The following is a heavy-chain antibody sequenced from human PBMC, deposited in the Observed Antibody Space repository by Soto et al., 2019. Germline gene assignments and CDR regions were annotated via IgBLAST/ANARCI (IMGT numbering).Heavy chain of an antibody. CDR3: ACGYDYYYYMDV. J-gene: IGHJ6*03. CDR1: SGSFSSSKW. CDR2: IYHSGST. Sequence: QVQLQESGPGLVKPSGTLSLTCAVSSGSFSSSKWWSWVRQPPGKGLEWIGEIYHSGSTHYNPSLKSRVTISVDKSKNQFSLKLSAVTAADTAVYYCACGYDYYYYMDVWGKGTTVTVSS. D-gene: IGHD5-12*01. V-gene: IGHV4-4*02.